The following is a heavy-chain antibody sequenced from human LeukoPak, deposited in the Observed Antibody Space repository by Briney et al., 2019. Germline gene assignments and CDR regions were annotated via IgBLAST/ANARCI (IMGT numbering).Heavy chain of an antibody. CDR1: GYTLTELS. CDR3: ATVPGPPKYCSSTRCYTVKFDP. CDR2: FDPEDGET. Sequence: ASVKVSCKVSGYTLTELSMHWVRQAPGKGLEWMGGFDPEDGETIYAQKFQGRVTMTEDTSTDTAYMELSSLRSEDTAVYYCATVPGPPKYCSSTRCYTVKFDPWGQGTLVTVSS. V-gene: IGHV1-24*01. J-gene: IGHJ5*02. D-gene: IGHD2-2*02.